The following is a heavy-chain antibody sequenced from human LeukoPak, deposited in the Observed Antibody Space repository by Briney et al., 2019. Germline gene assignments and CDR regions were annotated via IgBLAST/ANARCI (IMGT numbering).Heavy chain of an antibody. J-gene: IGHJ3*02. CDR2: IKQDGSAE. Sequence: PGGSLRLSCAAPSFNFGTYWMTWVRQAPGKGLEWVANIKQDGSAEYYVDSVKGRFTISIDNAKNSLYLQMNSLRAEDTAVYYCARDPYSYGYVSPPHAFDIWGQGTMVTVSS. CDR1: SFNFGTYW. V-gene: IGHV3-7*01. CDR3: ARDPYSYGYVSPPHAFDI. D-gene: IGHD5-18*01.